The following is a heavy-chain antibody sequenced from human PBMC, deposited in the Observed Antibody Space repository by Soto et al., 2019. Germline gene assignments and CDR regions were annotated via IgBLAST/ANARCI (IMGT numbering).Heavy chain of an antibody. CDR3: ARNPPRYYYDSSGYYRNTYYYYYMDV. J-gene: IGHJ6*03. Sequence: GSLRLSCAASGLTFSDYYMSWIRQAPGKGLEWVSYISSSGSTIYYADSVKGRFTISRDNAKNSLYLQMNSLRAEDTAVYYCARNPPRYYYDSSGYYRNTYYYYYMDVLGKGTTGTGS. D-gene: IGHD3-22*01. CDR1: GLTFSDYY. CDR2: ISSSGSTI. V-gene: IGHV3-11*01.